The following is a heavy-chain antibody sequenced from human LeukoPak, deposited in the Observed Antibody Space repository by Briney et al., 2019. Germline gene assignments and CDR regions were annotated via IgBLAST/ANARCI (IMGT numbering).Heavy chain of an antibody. V-gene: IGHV1-2*02. Sequence: ASVKVSCKASGYTFTSYYMHWVRQAPGQGLEWMGWINPNSGGTNYAQKFQGRVTMTRDTSISTAYMELSRLRSDDTAVYYCAREGTYNWNQGSWFDPWGQGTLVTVSS. CDR2: INPNSGGT. J-gene: IGHJ5*02. CDR3: AREGTYNWNQGSWFDP. CDR1: GYTFTSYY. D-gene: IGHD1-20*01.